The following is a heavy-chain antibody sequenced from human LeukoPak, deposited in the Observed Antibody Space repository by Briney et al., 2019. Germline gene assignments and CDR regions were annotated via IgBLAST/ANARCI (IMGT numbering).Heavy chain of an antibody. CDR3: AGQQLNAFDI. Sequence: PGGSLRLSCVASGFTFSSYWMSWVRQAPGKGLEWVANIKQDGSEKYYVDSVKGRFTISRDNAKNSLDLQMNSLRAEDTAVYYCAGQQLNAFDIWGQGTMVTVSS. CDR1: GFTFSSYW. CDR2: IKQDGSEK. D-gene: IGHD6-13*01. J-gene: IGHJ3*02. V-gene: IGHV3-7*01.